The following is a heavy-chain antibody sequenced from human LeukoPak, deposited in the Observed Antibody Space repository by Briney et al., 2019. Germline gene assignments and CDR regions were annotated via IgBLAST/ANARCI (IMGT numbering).Heavy chain of an antibody. J-gene: IGHJ6*03. CDR2: ISGSGGST. V-gene: IGHV3-23*01. CDR3: AKSPGISVAGPSYMDV. Sequence: GGSLRLSCGASGFIFSSYGMSWVRQAPGKGLEWVSDISGSGGSTYYADSVKGRFTISRDNSKNTLYLQMNSLRAEDTAVYYCAKSPGISVAGPSYMDVWGKGTTVTISS. CDR1: GFIFSSYG. D-gene: IGHD6-19*01.